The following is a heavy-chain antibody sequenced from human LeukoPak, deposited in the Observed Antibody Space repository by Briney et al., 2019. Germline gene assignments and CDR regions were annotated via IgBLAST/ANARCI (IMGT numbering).Heavy chain of an antibody. CDR2: ILPIFGTA. Sequence: GASVKVSCKASGGTFSSYAISWVRQAPGQGLEWMGGILPIFGTANYAQKFQGRVTITADKSTSTAYMELSGLRSEDTALYYCARIRDGYNDAYDIWGQGTMVTVSS. D-gene: IGHD5-24*01. V-gene: IGHV1-69*06. J-gene: IGHJ3*02. CDR3: ARIRDGYNDAYDI. CDR1: GGTFSSYA.